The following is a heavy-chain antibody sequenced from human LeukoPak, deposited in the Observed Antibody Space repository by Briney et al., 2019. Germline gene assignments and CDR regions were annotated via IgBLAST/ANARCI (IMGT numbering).Heavy chain of an antibody. J-gene: IGHJ4*02. V-gene: IGHV4-4*07. Sequence: TPSETLSLTCTVSGGPISSYYWSWIRQPAGKGLEWIGRIYTSGSTNYHSSLKSRVTMSVDTSKNQFSLKLSSVTAADTAVYYCAREREGPYGYLDYWGQGTLVTVSS. CDR3: AREREGPYGYLDY. D-gene: IGHD4-17*01. CDR1: GGPISSYY. CDR2: IYTSGST.